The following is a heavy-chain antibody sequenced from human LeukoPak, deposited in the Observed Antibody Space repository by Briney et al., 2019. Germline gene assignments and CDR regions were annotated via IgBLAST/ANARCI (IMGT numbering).Heavy chain of an antibody. CDR2: IYPGDSGA. V-gene: IGHV5-51*01. Sequence: GESLKISCKGSGYSFTTYWIGWGRQMPGKGLEWMGIIYPGDSGARYSPSFQGQVTISADKSISTAYLQWSSLKASDSAIYYCARLWNRWFDPWGQGTLVTVSS. CDR3: ARLWNRWFDP. D-gene: IGHD1-1*01. J-gene: IGHJ5*02. CDR1: GYSFTTYW.